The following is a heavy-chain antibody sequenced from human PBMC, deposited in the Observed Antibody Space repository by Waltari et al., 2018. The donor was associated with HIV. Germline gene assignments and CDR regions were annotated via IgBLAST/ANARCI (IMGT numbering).Heavy chain of an antibody. D-gene: IGHD3-22*01. CDR1: GFAFVPFA. J-gene: IGHJ4*02. CDR2: IDGSGTKS. Sequence: EVQLMESGGGLVQPGGSRRLSCAASGFAFVPFALTWVRQSPERGLEWVAAIDGSGTKSFYADSVKGRFTLSRDNSKNTVFLQMNSLRAADTAIYYCAKAFYEDTAYYYDFWGRGTRVTVSS. CDR3: AKAFYEDTAYYYDF. V-gene: IGHV3-23*01.